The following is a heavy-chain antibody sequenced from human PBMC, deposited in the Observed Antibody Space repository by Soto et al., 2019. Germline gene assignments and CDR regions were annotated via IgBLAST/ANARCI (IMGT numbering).Heavy chain of an antibody. J-gene: IGHJ5*02. CDR3: ARTDIVTTNCFDP. Sequence: SETLSLTCAVYGESFIGYYWTFIRHPPGKGLEWIGEINHRGSANYNPSLKSRVTISVDTSNNQFSLKLSSVTAADTSVYYCARTDIVTTNCFDPWGQGTLVTVSS. CDR1: GESFIGYY. D-gene: IGHD5-12*01. V-gene: IGHV4-34*01. CDR2: INHRGSA.